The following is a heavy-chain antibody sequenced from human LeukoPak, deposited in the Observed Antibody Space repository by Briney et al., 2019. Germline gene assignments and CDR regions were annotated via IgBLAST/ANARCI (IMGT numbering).Heavy chain of an antibody. V-gene: IGHV1-2*02. CDR3: ARGTLLRYFDWLNLDY. CDR2: INPNSGGT. CDR1: GYTFTGYY. J-gene: IGHJ4*02. D-gene: IGHD3-9*01. Sequence: ASVTVSCKASGYTFTGYYMHWVRQAPGQGLEWMGWINPNSGGTNYAQKFQGRVTMTRDTSISTAYMELSRLRSDDTAVYYCARGTLLRYFDWLNLDYWGQGTLVTVSS.